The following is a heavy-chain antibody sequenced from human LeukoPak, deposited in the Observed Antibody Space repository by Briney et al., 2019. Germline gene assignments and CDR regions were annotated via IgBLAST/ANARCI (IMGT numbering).Heavy chain of an antibody. D-gene: IGHD4-17*01. CDR3: AKDQTTVTTFWFDP. V-gene: IGHV3-23*01. CDR1: GFTFSSYA. Sequence: GGSLRLSCAASGFTFSSYAMSWVRRAPGKGLEWVSGISGSGGSTYYADSVKGRFTISRDNSKNTLYLQMNSLRAEDTAVYYCAKDQTTVTTFWFDPWGQGTLVTVSS. CDR2: ISGSGGST. J-gene: IGHJ5*02.